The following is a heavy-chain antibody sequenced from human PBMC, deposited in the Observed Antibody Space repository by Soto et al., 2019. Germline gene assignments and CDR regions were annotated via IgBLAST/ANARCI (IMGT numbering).Heavy chain of an antibody. D-gene: IGHD6-13*01. CDR1: GGSISSYY. CDR3: ATDSSGSSWLESDAFDI. J-gene: IGHJ3*02. CDR2: IYYSGST. V-gene: IGHV4-59*01. Sequence: PSETLSLTCTVSGGSISSYYWSWIRQPPGKGLEWIGYIYYSGSTNYNPSLKSRVTISVDTSKNQFSLKLSSVTAADTAVYYCATDSSGSSWLESDAFDIWGQGTMVTVSS.